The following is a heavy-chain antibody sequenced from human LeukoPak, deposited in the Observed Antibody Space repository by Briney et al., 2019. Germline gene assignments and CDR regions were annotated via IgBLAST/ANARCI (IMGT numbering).Heavy chain of an antibody. J-gene: IGHJ4*02. CDR3: ARGSTTVTDYYFDY. CDR1: GGSISSGDYY. CDR2: IYYIGST. V-gene: IGHV4-31*03. D-gene: IGHD4-17*01. Sequence: PSETLSLTCTVSGGSISSGDYYWSWIRQHPGKGLEWIGYIYYIGSTYYNPSLKSRVTISVDTSKNQFSLKLRSVTAADTAVYYCARGSTTVTDYYFDYWGQGTLVTVSS.